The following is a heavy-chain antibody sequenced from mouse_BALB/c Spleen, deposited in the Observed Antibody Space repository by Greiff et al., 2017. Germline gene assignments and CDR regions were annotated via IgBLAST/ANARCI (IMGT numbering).Heavy chain of an antibody. CDR1: GLTFSSYT. Sequence: EVKLVESGGGLVQPGGSLKLSCAASGLTFSSYTMSWVRQTPEKRLEWVAYISNGGGSTYYPDTVKGRFTISRDNAKNTLYLQMSSLKSEDTAMYYCARRDYGDYWGQGTTLTVSS. CDR3: ARRDYGDY. CDR2: ISNGGGST. D-gene: IGHD1-2*01. J-gene: IGHJ2*01. V-gene: IGHV5-12-2*01.